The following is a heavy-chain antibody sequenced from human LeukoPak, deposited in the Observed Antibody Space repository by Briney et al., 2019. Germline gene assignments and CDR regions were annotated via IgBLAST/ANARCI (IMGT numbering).Heavy chain of an antibody. V-gene: IGHV4-59*12. CDR3: ARDVPYCTNGICYVRDYYYYMDV. CDR2: IYYSGST. CDR1: GGSISSYY. J-gene: IGHJ6*03. D-gene: IGHD2-8*01. Sequence: SETLSLTCTVSGGSISSYYWSWIRQPPGKGLEWIGYIYYSGSTNYNPSLKSRVTISVDTSKNQFSLKLSSVTAADTAVYYCARDVPYCTNGICYVRDYYYYMDVWGKGTTVTVSS.